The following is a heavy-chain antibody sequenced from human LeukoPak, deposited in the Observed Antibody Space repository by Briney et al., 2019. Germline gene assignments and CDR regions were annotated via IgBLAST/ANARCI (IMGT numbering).Heavy chain of an antibody. V-gene: IGHV4-59*12. CDR3: ARDLMSIAARLNPEAGDYYYYMDV. CDR2: IYYSGST. Sequence: SETLSLTCTVSGGSISSYYWSWIRQPPGKGLEWIGYIYYSGSTNYNPSLKSRVTISVDTSKTQFSLKLSSVTAADTAVYYCARDLMSIAARLNPEAGDYYYYMDVWGKGTTVTVSS. J-gene: IGHJ6*03. D-gene: IGHD6-6*01. CDR1: GGSISSYY.